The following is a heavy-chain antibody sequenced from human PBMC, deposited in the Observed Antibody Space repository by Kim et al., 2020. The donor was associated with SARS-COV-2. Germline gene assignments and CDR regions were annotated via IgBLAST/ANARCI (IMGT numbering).Heavy chain of an antibody. CDR3: ARDGWELLNDAFEI. V-gene: IGHV4-59*01. D-gene: IGHD2-15*01. J-gene: IGHJ3*02. CDR1: GCSISSYY. Sequence: SETLSLTCTVSGCSISSYYWSWIRQPPGKGLEWIGYIYYSGSTNYNPSLKSRVTISVDTSKNQFSLKLSSVTAADTAVYYCARDGWELLNDAFEIWGQGTLVTVSS. CDR2: IYYSGST.